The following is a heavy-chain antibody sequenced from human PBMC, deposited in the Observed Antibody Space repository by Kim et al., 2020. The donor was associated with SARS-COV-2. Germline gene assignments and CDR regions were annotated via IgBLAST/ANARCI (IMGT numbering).Heavy chain of an antibody. CDR3: AREKGYCSSTSCYIDYYYYGMDV. J-gene: IGHJ6*02. D-gene: IGHD2-2*02. Sequence: ASVKVSCKASGYTFTSYYMHWVRQAPGQGLEWMGIINPSGGSTSYAQKFQGRVTMTRDTSTSTVYMELSSLRSEDTAVYYCAREKGYCSSTSCYIDYYYYGMDVWGQGTTVTVSS. CDR1: GYTFTSYY. CDR2: INPSGGST. V-gene: IGHV1-46*01.